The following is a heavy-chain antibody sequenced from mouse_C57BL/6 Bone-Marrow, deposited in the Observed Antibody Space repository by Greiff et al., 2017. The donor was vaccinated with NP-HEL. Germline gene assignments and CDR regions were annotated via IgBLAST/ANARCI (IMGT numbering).Heavy chain of an antibody. CDR2: ISDGGSYT. D-gene: IGHD1-1*01. J-gene: IGHJ4*01. CDR3: ARVFYYGYAMYY. V-gene: IGHV5-4*01. Sequence: EVQLMESGGGLVKPGGSLKLSCAASGFTFTSYAMSWVRQTPEKRLEWVATISDGGSYTYYPYNVKGQCTFTIDNAKSNLYLQMSNLKSEDTAMYYCARVFYYGYAMYYWGQGTSVTVSA. CDR1: GFTFTSYA.